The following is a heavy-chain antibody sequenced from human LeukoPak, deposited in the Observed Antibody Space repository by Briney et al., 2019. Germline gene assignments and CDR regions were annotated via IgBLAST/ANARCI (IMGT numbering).Heavy chain of an antibody. CDR2: IYSGGST. CDR1: GFTVISTY. V-gene: IGHV3-53*01. D-gene: IGHD3-10*01. J-gene: IGHJ4*02. Sequence: GGSLRLSCAASGFTVISTYMTWVRQAPGRGLECVSVIYSGGSTHYADSVKGRFTISRDNSKNTLYLQMNSLTAEDTAVYYCATRGAYSYGSGTYLGYWGRGALVTVSS. CDR3: ATRGAYSYGSGTYLGY.